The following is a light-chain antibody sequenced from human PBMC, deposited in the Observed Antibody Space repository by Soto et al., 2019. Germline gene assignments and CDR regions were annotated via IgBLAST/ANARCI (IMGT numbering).Light chain of an antibody. Sequence: EFVLTQSPATLSVSPGERATLSCGAGQSVRKNCLAWYQQKPGQAPRLLIYDVSIRASGSPDRFSGSGSGTDFTLNIGRLEPEDFAVYYCQQYGNSPQTFGQGTKVDIK. CDR1: QSVRKNC. CDR2: DVS. V-gene: IGKV3D-20*01. CDR3: QQYGNSPQT. J-gene: IGKJ1*01.